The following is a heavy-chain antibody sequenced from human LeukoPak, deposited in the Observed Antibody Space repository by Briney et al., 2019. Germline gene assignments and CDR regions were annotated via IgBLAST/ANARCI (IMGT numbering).Heavy chain of an antibody. CDR3: ARYYDFWSEVGVYYGMDV. V-gene: IGHV1-3*01. D-gene: IGHD3-3*01. Sequence: GASVKVSCKASGYTFTSYAMHWVRQAPGQRLEWMGWINAGNGNTKYSQKFQGRVTITRDTSASTAYMELSSLRSEDTAVYYCARYYDFWSEVGVYYGMDVWGQGTTVTVSS. CDR2: INAGNGNT. CDR1: GYTFTSYA. J-gene: IGHJ6*02.